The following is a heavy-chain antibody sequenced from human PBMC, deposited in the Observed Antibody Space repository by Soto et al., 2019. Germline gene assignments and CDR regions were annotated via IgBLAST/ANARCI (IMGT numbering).Heavy chain of an antibody. Sequence: EVQLVESGGGLVKPGGSLRLSCAASGFTFSNAWMNWVRQAPGKGLAWVGRIKSKTDGGTTDYAAPVKGRFTISRADSKNTLYLKMNSLKTEDTAVYYCTTALEMATSTYYYYYGMDFWGQGTTVTVSS. D-gene: IGHD5-12*01. CDR3: TTALEMATSTYYYYYGMDF. CDR1: GFTFSNAW. J-gene: IGHJ6*02. V-gene: IGHV3-15*07. CDR2: IKSKTDGGTT.